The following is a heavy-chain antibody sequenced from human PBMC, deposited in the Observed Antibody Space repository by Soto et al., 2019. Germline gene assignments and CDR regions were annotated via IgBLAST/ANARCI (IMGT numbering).Heavy chain of an antibody. Sequence: QITLNESGPTVVKPAETLTLTCTFSGFSLTTSGVGVGWIRQSPRKAPEWLALIYWDDDKRYSASLKSRLTITEDTSKNQVVLTMASVDPADTATYYCAHRILRTVFGLVTTTAIYFDFWGQGTPVVVSS. J-gene: IGHJ4*02. CDR3: AHRILRTVFGLVTTTAIYFDF. CDR1: GFSLTTSGVG. CDR2: IYWDDDK. V-gene: IGHV2-5*02. D-gene: IGHD3-3*01.